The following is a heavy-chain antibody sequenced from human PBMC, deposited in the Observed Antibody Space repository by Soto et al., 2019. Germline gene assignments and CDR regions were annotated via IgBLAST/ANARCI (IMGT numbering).Heavy chain of an antibody. Sequence: PGESLNISCQVSGYSFTIYWIGCVRQMPGKGLEWMGIIYPGDSDTRYSPSFQGQVTISADKSISTAYLQWSSLKASDTAMYYCARQFSSSSPEIDWGQGTLVTVSS. D-gene: IGHD6-6*01. CDR3: ARQFSSSSPEID. V-gene: IGHV5-51*01. CDR2: IYPGDSDT. J-gene: IGHJ4*02. CDR1: GYSFTIYW.